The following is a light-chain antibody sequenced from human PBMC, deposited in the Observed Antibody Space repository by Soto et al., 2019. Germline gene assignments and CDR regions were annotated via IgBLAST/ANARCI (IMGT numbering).Light chain of an antibody. V-gene: IGKV3-11*01. CDR2: GAS. J-gene: IGKJ1*01. Sequence: EIVLTQSPGTLSLSQGERATLSFRASENVRTFVDWYQQKPGQAPRLLIYGASNRATGIPARFSGSGFGTDYTLTISSLEPEDFAVYYCQQRNKWRTFGQRTMVDI. CDR1: ENVRTF. CDR3: QQRNKWRT.